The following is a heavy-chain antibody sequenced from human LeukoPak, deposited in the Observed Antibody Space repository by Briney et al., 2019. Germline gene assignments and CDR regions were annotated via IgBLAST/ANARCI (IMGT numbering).Heavy chain of an antibody. CDR3: ARDRAPYYYDSSGYYYYFDY. J-gene: IGHJ4*02. CDR2: INPNSGGT. V-gene: IGHV1-2*02. D-gene: IGHD3-22*01. Sequence: ASVKVSCKASGYTFTGYYMHWVRQAPGQGLEWMGWINPNSGGTNYAQKFQGRVTMTRDTSISTAYMELSRLRSDDTAVYYCARDRAPYYYDSSGYYYYFDYWGQGTLVTVSS. CDR1: GYTFTGYY.